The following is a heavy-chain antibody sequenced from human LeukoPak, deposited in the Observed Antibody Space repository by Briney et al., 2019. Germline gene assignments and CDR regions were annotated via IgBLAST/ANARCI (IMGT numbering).Heavy chain of an antibody. J-gene: IGHJ4*02. CDR2: IIPVLNIT. CDR1: GGTFSNYA. D-gene: IGHD3-22*01. V-gene: IGHV1-69*04. Sequence: SVKVSCKASGGTFSNYAISWVRQAPGQGLEWMGWIIPVLNITNYAQKFQGRVTITADKSTSTTYMELSSLRSEDTAVYYCARVPFFFDNSGYYNFDYWGQGTLVTVSS. CDR3: ARVPFFFDNSGYYNFDY.